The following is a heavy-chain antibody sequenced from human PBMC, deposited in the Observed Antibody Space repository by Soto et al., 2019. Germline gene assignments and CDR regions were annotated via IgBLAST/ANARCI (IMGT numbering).Heavy chain of an antibody. J-gene: IGHJ4*02. CDR3: ARAGRLDY. V-gene: IGHV3-64*01. CDR1: GFTFSSYA. CDR2: ISSNGGST. Sequence: EVQLVESGGGLVQPGGSLRLSCAASGFTFSSYAMHWVRQAPGKGLEYVSAISSNGGSTYYANSVKGRFTISRDNSKNTLYLQMGSLRAGDMAVYYCARAGRLDYWGQGTLVTVSS.